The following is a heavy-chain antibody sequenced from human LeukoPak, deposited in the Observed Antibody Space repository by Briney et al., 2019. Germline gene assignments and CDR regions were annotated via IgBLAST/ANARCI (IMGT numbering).Heavy chain of an antibody. J-gene: IGHJ4*02. V-gene: IGHV3-23*01. Sequence: GGSLRLSCAASGFTFSSYAMSWVRQAPGKGLEWVSAISGSGGSTYYADSVKGRFTISRDNSRNTLYLQMNSLRAEDTAVYYCAKGGSFYYDTGGYLYWGQGTPVTVSS. CDR1: GFTFSSYA. D-gene: IGHD3-22*01. CDR2: ISGSGGST. CDR3: AKGGSFYYDTGGYLY.